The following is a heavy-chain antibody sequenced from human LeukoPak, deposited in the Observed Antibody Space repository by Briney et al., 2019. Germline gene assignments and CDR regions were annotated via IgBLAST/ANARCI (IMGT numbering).Heavy chain of an antibody. CDR1: GASISRGDYH. CDR3: ARGGGYGGIHWYFDL. V-gene: IGHV4-30-4*01. Sequence: PSETLSLTCIVSGASISRGDYHWSWIRQPPGKGLEWIGYIFYSGSTYYNSSLKSRASISVDTSKNQFSLKLSSVTAADTAVYYCARGGGYGGIHWYFDLWGRGTLVTVSS. D-gene: IGHD4-23*01. J-gene: IGHJ2*01. CDR2: IFYSGST.